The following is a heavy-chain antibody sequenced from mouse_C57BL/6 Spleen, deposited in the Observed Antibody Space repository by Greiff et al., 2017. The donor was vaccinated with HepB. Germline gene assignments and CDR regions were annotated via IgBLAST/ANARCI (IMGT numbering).Heavy chain of an antibody. V-gene: IGHV1-42*01. CDR3: ARGESYRYAMDY. D-gene: IGHD3-3*01. CDR2: INPSTGGT. CDR1: GYSFTGYY. Sequence: EVKLQESGPELVKPGASVKISCKASGYSFTGYYMNWVKQSPEKSLEWIGEINPSTGGTTYNQKFKAKATLTVDKSSSTAYMQLKSLTSEDSAVYYCARGESYRYAMDYWGQGTSVTVSS. J-gene: IGHJ4*01.